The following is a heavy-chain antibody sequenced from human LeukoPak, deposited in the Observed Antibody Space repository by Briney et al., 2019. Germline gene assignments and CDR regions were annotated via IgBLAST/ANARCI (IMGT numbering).Heavy chain of an antibody. D-gene: IGHD2-15*01. CDR3: AGPKTGWSTTPFDY. V-gene: IGHV3-48*04. CDR2: ISSSGSTI. CDR1: GFTFSSYT. Sequence: QPGGSLRLCCAASGFTFSSYTMTWVRQAPGKGLEWVSYISSSGSTIYYADSVKGRFTISRDNAKNSLYLQMNSLRAEDTAVYYCAGPKTGWSTTPFDYWGQGTLVTVSS. J-gene: IGHJ4*02.